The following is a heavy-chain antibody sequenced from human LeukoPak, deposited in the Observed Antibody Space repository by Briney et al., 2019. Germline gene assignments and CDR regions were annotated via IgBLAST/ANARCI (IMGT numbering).Heavy chain of an antibody. CDR3: ARGTRSGWYGNFDY. J-gene: IGHJ4*02. CDR1: GGSISSGYY. CDR2: IYHSGST. D-gene: IGHD6-19*01. V-gene: IGHV4-38-2*02. Sequence: PSETLSLTCTVSGGSISSGYYWGWIRQPPGKGLEWIGTIYHSGSTYYNPSLRSRVTISVDTSKNQFSLKLSSVTAADTAVYYCARGTRSGWYGNFDYWGQGTLVTVSS.